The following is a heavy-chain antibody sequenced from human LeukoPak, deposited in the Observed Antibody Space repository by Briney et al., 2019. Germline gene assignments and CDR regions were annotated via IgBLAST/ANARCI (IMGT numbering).Heavy chain of an antibody. V-gene: IGHV3-30-3*01. D-gene: IGHD6-6*01. J-gene: IGHJ4*02. Sequence: GGSLRLSCAASGFTFSSYAMHWVRQAPGKGLEWVAVISYDGSNKYYADSVKGRFTISRDNSKNTLYLQMNSLRAEDTAVYYCAKVGRSYSSSYYFDYWGQGTLVTVSS. CDR3: AKVGRSYSSSYYFDY. CDR2: ISYDGSNK. CDR1: GFTFSSYA.